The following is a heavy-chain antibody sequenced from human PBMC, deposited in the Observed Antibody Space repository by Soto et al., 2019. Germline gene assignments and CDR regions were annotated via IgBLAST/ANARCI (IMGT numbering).Heavy chain of an antibody. Sequence: QVQLQESGPGLVRPSGTLSLTCAVSGASISSSNWWSWVRHPPGKGLEWIGDIYHDGSTNRNPSLKSRATISVDKSKNQFSLRLTSVTAADTAVYYCARHYYSANHYYYAMDVWGQGTTVTVSS. CDR2: IYHDGST. CDR3: ARHYYSANHYYYAMDV. J-gene: IGHJ6*02. CDR1: GASISSSNW. V-gene: IGHV4-4*02. D-gene: IGHD3-22*01.